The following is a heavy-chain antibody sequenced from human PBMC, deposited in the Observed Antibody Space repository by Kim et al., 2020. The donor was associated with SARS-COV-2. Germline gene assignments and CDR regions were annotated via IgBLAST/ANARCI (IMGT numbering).Heavy chain of an antibody. V-gene: IGHV1-46*01. CDR3: ARTTVVTLDFDY. J-gene: IGHJ4*02. Sequence: YEQKFQGRVTMTRDTSTSTVYMGLSSLRSEDTAVYYCARTTVVTLDFDYWGQGTLVTVSS. D-gene: IGHD4-17*01.